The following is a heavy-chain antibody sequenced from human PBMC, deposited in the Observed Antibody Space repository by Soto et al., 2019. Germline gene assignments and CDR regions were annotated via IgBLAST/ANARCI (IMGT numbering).Heavy chain of an antibody. CDR2: INPSGGST. CDR1: GYTFTSYY. J-gene: IGHJ4*02. D-gene: IGHD2-2*01. CDR3: ARDRYCSSTSCYEIDY. Sequence: ASVKVSCKASGYTFTSYYMHWVRQAPGQGLEWMGIINPSGGSTSYAQKFQGRVTMTRDTSTSTVYMELSSLRSEDTAVYYCARDRYCSSTSCYEIDYWGQGTLVTVSS. V-gene: IGHV1-46*01.